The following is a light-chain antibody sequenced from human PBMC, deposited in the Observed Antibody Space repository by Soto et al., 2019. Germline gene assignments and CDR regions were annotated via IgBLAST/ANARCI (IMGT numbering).Light chain of an antibody. CDR1: QGISNY. V-gene: IGKV1-27*01. CDR2: AAS. J-gene: IGKJ1*01. CDR3: QKYNSAPWT. Sequence: DIQMTQAPSSLSTSVGDRVTITCRSSQGISNYLAWYQQKPGKVPKLLIYAASTLQSGVPSRFSGSGSGTDFTLTISSLQPEDVATYYCQKYNSAPWTFGQGTKVDIK.